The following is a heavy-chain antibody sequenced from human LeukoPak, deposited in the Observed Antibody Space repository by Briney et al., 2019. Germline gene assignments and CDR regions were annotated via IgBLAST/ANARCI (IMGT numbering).Heavy chain of an antibody. Sequence: GGSLRLSCAAAGFSFSSYAMHWVRQAPGKGLEWVAVMSYDGRNKFYADSVQGRLTISRDNSKNTLYLQMNSLRAEDTAVYYCAKTGRGSYGDYWGQGTLVTVSS. D-gene: IGHD1-26*01. J-gene: IGHJ4*02. CDR1: GFSFSSYA. CDR3: AKTGRGSYGDY. V-gene: IGHV3-30*14. CDR2: MSYDGRNK.